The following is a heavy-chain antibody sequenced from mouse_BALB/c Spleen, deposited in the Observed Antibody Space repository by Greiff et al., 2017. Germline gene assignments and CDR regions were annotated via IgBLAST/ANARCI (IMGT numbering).Heavy chain of an antibody. J-gene: IGHJ3*01. CDR2: ISYSGST. CDR3: ARNRHYRDEKGFAY. D-gene: IGHD2-14*01. Sequence: EVKLQESGPGLVKPSQSLSLTCTVTGYSITSDYAWNWIRQFPGNKLEWMGYISYSGSTSYNPSLKSRISITRDTYKNQFFLQLNSVTTEDTATYNCARNRHYRDEKGFAYWGQGTMVTVSA. V-gene: IGHV3-2*02. CDR1: GYSITSDYA.